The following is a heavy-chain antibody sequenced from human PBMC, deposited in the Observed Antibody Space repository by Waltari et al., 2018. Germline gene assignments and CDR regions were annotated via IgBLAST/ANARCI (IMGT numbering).Heavy chain of an antibody. V-gene: IGHV4-59*08. CDR2: IYYSGST. CDR3: ARFVRGLDY. J-gene: IGHJ4*02. CDR1: GGSISSYY. Sequence: QVQLQESGPGLVKPSETLSLTCTVSGGSISSYYWSWNRQPPGKGLEWIGYIYYSGSTNYNPSLKSRVTISVDTSKNQFALKLSSVTAADTAVYYCARFVRGLDYWGQGTLVTVSS.